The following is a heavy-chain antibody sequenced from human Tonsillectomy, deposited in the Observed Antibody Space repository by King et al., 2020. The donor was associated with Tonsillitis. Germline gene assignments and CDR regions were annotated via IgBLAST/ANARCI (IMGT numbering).Heavy chain of an antibody. CDR2: INPSGGST. J-gene: IGHJ6*02. CDR3: ARNVAVAGNDPWYDYYGMEV. Sequence: VQSGAEVKKPGASVKVSCKASGYTFTGYYMHWVRQAPGQGLEWMGIINPSGGSTNYAQKFQGRVTMTRDTSTSTVYMELSSLRSEDTAVYYCARNVAVAGNDPWYDYYGMEVWGQGTTVTVSS. D-gene: IGHD6-19*01. V-gene: IGHV1-46*01. CDR1: GYTFTGYY.